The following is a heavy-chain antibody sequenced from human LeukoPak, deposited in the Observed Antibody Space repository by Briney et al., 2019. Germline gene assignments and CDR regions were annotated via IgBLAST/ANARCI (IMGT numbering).Heavy chain of an antibody. V-gene: IGHV3-23*01. CDR2: ISGSGGST. CDR1: GFTFSSYA. D-gene: IGHD3-9*01. Sequence: GGSLRLSCAASGFTFSSYAMSWVRQAPGKGLEWVSAISGSGGSTYYADSVKGRFTISRDNSKNTLYLQMNSLRAEDTAVYYCAKVIPYYDILTGHLMGEGFDYWGQGTLVTVSS. CDR3: AKVIPYYDILTGHLMGEGFDY. J-gene: IGHJ4*02.